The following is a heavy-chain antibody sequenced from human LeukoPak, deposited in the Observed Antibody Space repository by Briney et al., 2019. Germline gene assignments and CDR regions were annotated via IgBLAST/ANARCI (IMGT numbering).Heavy chain of an antibody. CDR1: GFMFRSYG. CDR3: ARGGSGPFDY. CDR2: INSDGSST. V-gene: IGHV3-74*01. D-gene: IGHD6-25*01. Sequence: GGTLRLSCAASGFMFRSYGMNWVRQAPGKGLVWVSRINSDGSSTSYADSVKGRFTISRDNAKNTLYLQMNSLRAEDTAVYYCARGGSGPFDYWGQGTLVTVSS. J-gene: IGHJ4*02.